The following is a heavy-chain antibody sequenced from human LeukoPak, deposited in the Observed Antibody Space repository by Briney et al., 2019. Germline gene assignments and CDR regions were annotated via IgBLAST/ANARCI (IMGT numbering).Heavy chain of an antibody. V-gene: IGHV3-23*01. Sequence: GGSLRLSCAASGFTFSSYWMSWVRQAPGKGLEWVSAISGSGGSTYYADSVKGRFTISRDNSKNTLYLQMNSLRAEDTAVYYCAKDLTPYYYGSGSYGYWGQGTLVTVSS. CDR3: AKDLTPYYYGSGSYGY. CDR2: ISGSGGST. D-gene: IGHD3-10*01. CDR1: GFTFSSYW. J-gene: IGHJ4*02.